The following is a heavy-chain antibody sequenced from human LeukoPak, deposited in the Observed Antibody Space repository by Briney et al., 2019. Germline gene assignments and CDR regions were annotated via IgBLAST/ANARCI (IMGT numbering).Heavy chain of an antibody. D-gene: IGHD6-19*01. J-gene: IGHJ4*02. CDR2: INHSGST. CDR1: GGSFSGYY. V-gene: IGHV4-34*01. Sequence: SETLSLTCAVYGGSFSGYYWSWTRQPPGKGLECIGEINHSGSTNYNPSLKSRVTISVDTSKNQFSLKLSSVTAADTAVYYCASAGSSGWFFDYWGQGTLVTVSS. CDR3: ASAGSSGWFFDY.